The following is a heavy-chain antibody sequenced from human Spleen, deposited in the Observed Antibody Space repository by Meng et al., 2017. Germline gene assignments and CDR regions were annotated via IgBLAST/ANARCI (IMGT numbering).Heavy chain of an antibody. CDR3: ARDGSGSYYNAGWFDP. CDR2: IIPIFGVA. J-gene: IGHJ5*02. V-gene: IGHV1-69*01. CDR1: GGTFRTHG. D-gene: IGHD3-10*01. Sequence: HVEWGQAGAEVKKVGAWGKVSWKASGGTFRTHGIIWVRQAPGQGLEWMGGIIPIFGVANSAQKFQGRVTITADESTSTVDMELSSLRSEDTAVYYCARDGSGSYYNAGWFDPWGQGTLVTVSS.